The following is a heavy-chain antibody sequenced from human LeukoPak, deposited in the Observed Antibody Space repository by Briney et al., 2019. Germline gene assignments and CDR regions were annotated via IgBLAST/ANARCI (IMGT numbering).Heavy chain of an antibody. CDR1: GYTFTGYY. V-gene: IGHV1-2*06. CDR2: INPNSGGT. J-gene: IGHJ6*03. CDR3: ARDRETYGSGSYPYYYYYMDV. D-gene: IGHD3-10*01. Sequence: GASVKVSCKASGYTFTGYYMHWVRQAPGQGLEWMGRINPNSGGTNYAQKFQGRVTMTRDTSISTAYMELSRLRSDHTAVYYCARDRETYGSGSYPYYYYYMDVWGKGTTVTVSS.